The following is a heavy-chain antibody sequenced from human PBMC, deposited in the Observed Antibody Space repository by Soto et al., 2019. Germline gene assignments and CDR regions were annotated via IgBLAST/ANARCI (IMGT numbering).Heavy chain of an antibody. V-gene: IGHV4-39*01. CDR2: IYYSGST. J-gene: IGHJ5*02. D-gene: IGHD2-2*01. CDR3: ARDIVVVPAAIPGRSAWFDP. CDR1: GGSISSSSYY. Sequence: QLQLQESGPGLVKPSETLSLTCTVSGGSISSSSYYWGWIRQPPGKGMEWIGSIYYSGSTYYNPSLKSRVPISVDTSKNQFSLKLSSVTAADTAVYYCARDIVVVPAAIPGRSAWFDPWGQGTLVTVSS.